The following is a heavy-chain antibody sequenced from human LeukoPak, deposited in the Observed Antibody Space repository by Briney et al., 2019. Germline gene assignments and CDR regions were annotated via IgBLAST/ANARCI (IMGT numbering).Heavy chain of an antibody. CDR3: ARGRNVVTRFDP. CDR1: GGSFSGYY. V-gene: IGHV4-34*01. Sequence: SETLSLTCAVYGGSFSGYYWGWIRQPPGKGLEWIGNIYYGGSTYYNPSLNSRVTISLDTSKSQVSLKLSSVTAADTAVYYCARGRNVVTRFDPWGQGTLVTVSS. D-gene: IGHD2-21*01. J-gene: IGHJ5*02. CDR2: IYYGGST.